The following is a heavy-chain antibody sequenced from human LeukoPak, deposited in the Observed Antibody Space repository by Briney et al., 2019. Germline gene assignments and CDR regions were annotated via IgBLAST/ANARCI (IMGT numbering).Heavy chain of an antibody. CDR3: VIFKGYNYGDDY. CDR1: GFTFSSYA. CDR2: IGSNGDET. J-gene: IGHJ4*02. Sequence: GGSLRLSCSASGFTFSSYAMHWVRQAPGKGLEYVSAIGSNGDETYSADSVKGRFTISRDNSKNTLYLQMSSLRAEDTAVYYCVIFKGYNYGDDYWGQGTLVTVS. V-gene: IGHV3-64D*06. D-gene: IGHD5-18*01.